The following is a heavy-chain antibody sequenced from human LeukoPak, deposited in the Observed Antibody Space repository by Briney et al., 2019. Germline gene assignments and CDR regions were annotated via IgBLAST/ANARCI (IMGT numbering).Heavy chain of an antibody. CDR2: IYYSGST. D-gene: IGHD3-22*01. CDR1: GGSISSYY. CDR3: ARGQYYYDSSGYLDY. J-gene: IGHJ4*02. Sequence: PSETLSLTRTVSGGSISSYYWSWIRQPPGKGLEWIGYIYYSGSTNYNPSLKSRVTISVDTSKNQFSLKLSSVTAADTAVYYCARGQYYYDSSGYLDYWGQGTLVTVSS. V-gene: IGHV4-59*01.